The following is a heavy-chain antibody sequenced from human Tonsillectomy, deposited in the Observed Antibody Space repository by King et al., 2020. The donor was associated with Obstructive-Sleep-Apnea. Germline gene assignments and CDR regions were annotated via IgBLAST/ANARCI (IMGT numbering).Heavy chain of an antibody. CDR1: GFTFSSYG. CDR2: IRYDGSNT. D-gene: IGHD1-26*01. Sequence: VQLVESGGGVVQPGRSLRLSCVASGFTFSSYGFHWVRQAPGKGLEWVSFIRYDGSNTYYADSVKGRFTFSRDNSKNTLYLQMNSLRAEDTAVYYCAKDPALGWEPYYFDYWGQGTLVTVSS. J-gene: IGHJ4*02. V-gene: IGHV3-30*02. CDR3: AKDPALGWEPYYFDY.